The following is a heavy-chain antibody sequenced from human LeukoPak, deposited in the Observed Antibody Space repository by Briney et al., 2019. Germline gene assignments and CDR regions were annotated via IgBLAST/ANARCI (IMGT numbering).Heavy chain of an antibody. CDR1: GFTFSSYA. CDR2: ISYDGSNK. CDR3: ASEELELNN. J-gene: IGHJ4*02. Sequence: GGSLRLSCAASGFTFSSYAMHWVRQAPGKGLEWVAVISYDGSNKYYADSVKGRFTISRDNSKNTLYLQMNSLRAEDTAVYYCASEELELNNWGQGTLVTVSS. V-gene: IGHV3-30-3*01. D-gene: IGHD1-7*01.